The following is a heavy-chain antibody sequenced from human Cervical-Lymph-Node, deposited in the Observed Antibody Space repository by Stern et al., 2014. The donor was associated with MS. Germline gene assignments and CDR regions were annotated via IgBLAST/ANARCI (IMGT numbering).Heavy chain of an antibody. CDR1: ENTFIGYY. Sequence: VQLLESGAEVKKPGASVKVTCKTSENTFIGYYIHWVRQAPGQGLEWMGWINPNSGATNYAQRFQDRVSLTSDTSNSLAYMELDRLTSGDTAVYYCARISLGSGIDYWGQGSLVTVSS. J-gene: IGHJ4*02. CDR2: INPNSGAT. CDR3: ARISLGSGIDY. D-gene: IGHD1-26*01. V-gene: IGHV1-2*02.